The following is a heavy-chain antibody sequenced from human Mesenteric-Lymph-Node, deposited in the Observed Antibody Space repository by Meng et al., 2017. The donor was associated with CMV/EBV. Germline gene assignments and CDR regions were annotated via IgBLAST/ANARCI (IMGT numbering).Heavy chain of an antibody. CDR3: ARENGDDAFDI. J-gene: IGHJ3*02. V-gene: IGHV1-2*02. Sequence: ASVKVSCKASGYTFTSYYMHWVRQAPGQGLEWMGWINPNSGDTNYAQKFQGRVTMTRDTSISTAYMELSRLGSDDTAVYYCARENGDDAFDIWGQGTMVTVSS. CDR2: INPNSGDT. D-gene: IGHD2-8*01. CDR1: GYTFTSYY.